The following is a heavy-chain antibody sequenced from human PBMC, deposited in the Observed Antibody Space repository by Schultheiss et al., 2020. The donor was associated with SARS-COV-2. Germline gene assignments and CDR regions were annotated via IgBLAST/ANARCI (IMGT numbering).Heavy chain of an antibody. CDR2: IWYDGSNK. V-gene: IGHV3-33*08. D-gene: IGHD5-12*01. J-gene: IGHJ4*02. CDR1: GFTFDDYA. CDR3: ARVPGGYTNPFDY. Sequence: GGSLRLSCAASGFTFDDYAMHWVRQAPGKGLEWVAVIWYDGSNKYYADSVKGRFTISRDNSKNTLYLQMNSLRAEDTAVYYCARVPGGYTNPFDYWGQGTLVTVSS.